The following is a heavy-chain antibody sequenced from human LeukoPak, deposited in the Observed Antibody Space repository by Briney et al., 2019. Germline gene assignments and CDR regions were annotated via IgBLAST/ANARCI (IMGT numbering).Heavy chain of an antibody. CDR1: GFTFSSYA. CDR3: ARDGYGDYGYDLKDAFDI. V-gene: IGHV3-23*01. CDR2: ISGSGGST. J-gene: IGHJ3*02. Sequence: PGGSLRLSCAASGFTFSSYAMSWVRQAPGKGLEWVSAISGSGGSTYYADSVKGRFTISRDNSKNTLYLQMNSLRAEDTAVYYCARDGYGDYGYDLKDAFDIWGQGTMVTVSS. D-gene: IGHD4-17*01.